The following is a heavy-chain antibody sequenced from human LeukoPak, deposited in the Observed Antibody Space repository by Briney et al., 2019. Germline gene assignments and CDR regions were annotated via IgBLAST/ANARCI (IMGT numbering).Heavy chain of an antibody. D-gene: IGHD2-21*01. CDR2: IRLDGTDK. CDR1: GFTFSTYA. CDR3: AKGGVAPDY. J-gene: IGHJ4*02. V-gene: IGHV3-30*02. Sequence: GGSLRLSCEASGFTFSTYAMHWVRQAPGKGLEWVAFIRLDGTDKYYADSVKGRFTISRDNSKNTLWLQMNSLRVEDTAVYYCAKGGVAPDYWGQGTLVTVSS.